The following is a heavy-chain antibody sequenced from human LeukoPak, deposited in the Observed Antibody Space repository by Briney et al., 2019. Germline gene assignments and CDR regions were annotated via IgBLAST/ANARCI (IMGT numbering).Heavy chain of an antibody. J-gene: IGHJ6*03. V-gene: IGHV4-59*01. CDR3: ARDPTAVTRAGYMDV. Sequence: SETLSLTCTVSGGSISSYYWSWIRQPPGKGLEWIGYIYYSGSTNYNPSLKSRVTISVDTSKNQFSLKLSSVTAADTAVYYCARDPTAVTRAGYMDVWGKGTTVTVSS. D-gene: IGHD6-19*01. CDR1: GGSISSYY. CDR2: IYYSGST.